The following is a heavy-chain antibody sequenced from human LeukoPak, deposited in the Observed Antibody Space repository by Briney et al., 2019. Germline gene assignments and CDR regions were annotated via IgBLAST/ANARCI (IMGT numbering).Heavy chain of an antibody. CDR3: TKDTYCSGTTCNGGPGDY. CDR1: GGSISSQY. D-gene: IGHD2-2*01. Sequence: SETLSLTCTVPGGSISSQYWSWIRQPAGKGLEWIGRIYASGSTNYNPSLKSRVTMSVDTSKNQFSLKLSSVTAADTAVFYCTKDTYCSGTTCNGGPGDYWGQGILVTVSS. CDR2: IYASGST. V-gene: IGHV4-4*07. J-gene: IGHJ4*02.